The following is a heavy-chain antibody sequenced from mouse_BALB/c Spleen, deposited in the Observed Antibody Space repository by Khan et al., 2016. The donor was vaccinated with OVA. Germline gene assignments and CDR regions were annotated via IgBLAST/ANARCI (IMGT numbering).Heavy chain of an antibody. CDR3: ARGDYKNTYVFGY. V-gene: IGHV1-76*01. Sequence: QVQLKQSGAELVRPGASVKLSCKTSGYIFTSYWIHWVKQRSGQGLEWIARLYPGTGSIHYSEKFKGKVTLTADKSSSTAYMRLSSLKSEDSAVYFCARGDYKNTYVFGYWGQGTLVTVSA. J-gene: IGHJ3*01. CDR1: GYIFTSYW. D-gene: IGHD2-13*01. CDR2: LYPGTGSI.